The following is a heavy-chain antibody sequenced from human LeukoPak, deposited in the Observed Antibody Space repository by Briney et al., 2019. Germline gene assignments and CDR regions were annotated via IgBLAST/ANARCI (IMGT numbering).Heavy chain of an antibody. CDR3: ARDDRRTGRDY. V-gene: IGHV4-59*01. CDR1: GGSISSYY. D-gene: IGHD7-27*01. J-gene: IGHJ4*02. Sequence: SETLSLTCTVSGGSISSYYWSWIRQPPGKGLEWIGYIYYSGSTNYNPSLKSRVTISVDTSNNQFSLKLSSVTAADTAVYYCARDDRRTGRDYWGQGTLVTVSS. CDR2: IYYSGST.